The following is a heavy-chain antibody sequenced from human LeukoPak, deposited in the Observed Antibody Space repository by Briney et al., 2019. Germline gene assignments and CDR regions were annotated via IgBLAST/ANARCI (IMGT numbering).Heavy chain of an antibody. CDR3: ARVPYYYGSGSHRIAFDI. CDR1: GGSISSYY. CDR2: IYYSGST. D-gene: IGHD3-10*01. J-gene: IGHJ3*02. Sequence: SETLSLTCTVSGGSISSYYWSWIRQPPGKGLEWIGYIYYSGSTNYNPSLKSRVTISVDTSKNQFSLKLSSVTAADTAVYYCARVPYYYGSGSHRIAFDIWGQGTMVTVSS. V-gene: IGHV4-59*01.